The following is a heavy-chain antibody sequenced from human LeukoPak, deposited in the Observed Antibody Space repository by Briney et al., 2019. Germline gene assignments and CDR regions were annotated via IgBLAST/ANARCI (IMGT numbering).Heavy chain of an antibody. V-gene: IGHV1-2*02. J-gene: IGHJ4*02. CDR1: GYIFTAYS. CDR3: ARGHYYSYFTFPLHY. Sequence: SVKVSCKASGYIFTAYSMHWVRQAPGQGLEWLGWINPNSGGTNYAQKFQDRVTMTRDTSMTKAYMEMSRLRSDDTAIYYCARGHYYSYFTFPLHYWGQGTVVTVSS. CDR2: INPNSGGT. D-gene: IGHD3-3*01.